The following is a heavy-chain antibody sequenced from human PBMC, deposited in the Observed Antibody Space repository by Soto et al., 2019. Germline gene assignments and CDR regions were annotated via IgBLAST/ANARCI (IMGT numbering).Heavy chain of an antibody. J-gene: IGHJ4*02. V-gene: IGHV4-31*03. CDR1: GGSISSGGYY. D-gene: IGHD4-4*01. CDR2: IYYSGST. Sequence: SETLSLTCTVSGGSISSGGYYWSWIRQHPGKGLEWIGYIYYSGSTYYNPSLKSRVTISVGTSKNQFSLKLSSVTAADTAVYYCASSYTITRVTDYWGQGTLVTVSS. CDR3: ASSYTITRVTDY.